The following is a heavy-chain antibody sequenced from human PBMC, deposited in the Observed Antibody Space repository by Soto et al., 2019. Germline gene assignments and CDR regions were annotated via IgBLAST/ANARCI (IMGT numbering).Heavy chain of an antibody. V-gene: IGHV6-1*01. Sequence: PSQTLSLTCAISGDSVSSNSAAWNWIRQSPSRGLEWLGRTYYRSKWYNDYAVSVKSRITINPDTSKNQFSLQLNSVTPEDTAVYYCARVRLYSSSWYRYYYYYGMDVWGQGTTVTVSS. D-gene: IGHD6-13*01. CDR2: TYYRSKWYN. J-gene: IGHJ6*02. CDR3: ARVRLYSSSWYRYYYYYGMDV. CDR1: GDSVSSNSAA.